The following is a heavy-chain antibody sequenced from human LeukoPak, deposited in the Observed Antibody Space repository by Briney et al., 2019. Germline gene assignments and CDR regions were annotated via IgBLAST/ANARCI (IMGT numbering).Heavy chain of an antibody. D-gene: IGHD3-10*01. V-gene: IGHV1-8*03. CDR1: GYTFTGYY. J-gene: IGHJ5*02. Sequence: ASVKVSCKASGYTFTGYYMHWVRQAPGQGLEWMGWMNPNSGNTGYAQKFQGRVTITRNTSISTAYMELSSLRSEDTAVYYCARNLLNYGSGVLRFDPWGQGTLVTVSS. CDR3: ARNLLNYGSGVLRFDP. CDR2: MNPNSGNT.